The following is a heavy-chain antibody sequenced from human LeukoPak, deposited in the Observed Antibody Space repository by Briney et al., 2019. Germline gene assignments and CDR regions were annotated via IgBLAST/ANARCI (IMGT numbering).Heavy chain of an antibody. D-gene: IGHD4-17*01. Sequence: GGSLRLSCLVSGFTVSSNYMSWVRQTPGKGLEWVSVIYSGGTTKYADSVKGRFTIYRDTSKNTLYLQMNSLRVEDTAVYYCEIKRTTASGGRETLVTVS. V-gene: IGHV3-66*01. J-gene: IGHJ4*02. CDR1: GFTVSSNY. CDR2: IYSGGTT. CDR3: EIKRTTAS.